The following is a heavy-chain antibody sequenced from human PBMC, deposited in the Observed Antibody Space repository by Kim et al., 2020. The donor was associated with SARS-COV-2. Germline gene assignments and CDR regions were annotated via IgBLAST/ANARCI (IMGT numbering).Heavy chain of an antibody. D-gene: IGHD1-26*01. CDR1: GGSISSSSYY. CDR2: IYYSGST. Sequence: SETLSLTCTVSGGSISSSSYYWGWIRQPPGKGLEWIGSIYYSGSTYYNPSLKSRVTISVDTSKNQFSLKLSSVTAADTAVYYCARLSDGKDFQHWGQGT. CDR3: ARLSDGKDFQH. J-gene: IGHJ1*01. V-gene: IGHV4-39*01.